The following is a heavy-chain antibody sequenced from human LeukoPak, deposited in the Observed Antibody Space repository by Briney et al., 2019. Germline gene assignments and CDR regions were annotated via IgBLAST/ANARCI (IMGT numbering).Heavy chain of an antibody. CDR2: INSDGSST. V-gene: IGHV3-74*01. Sequence: GGSLRLSCAASGFSFSSYWMHWVRHAPGKGLVWVSRINSDGSSTSYADSVKGRFTISSDNAKNTLYLQMNSLRAEDTAVYYCASSVAGTGGWFDPWGQGTLVTVSS. CDR3: ASSVAGTGGWFDP. J-gene: IGHJ5*02. D-gene: IGHD6-19*01. CDR1: GFSFSSYW.